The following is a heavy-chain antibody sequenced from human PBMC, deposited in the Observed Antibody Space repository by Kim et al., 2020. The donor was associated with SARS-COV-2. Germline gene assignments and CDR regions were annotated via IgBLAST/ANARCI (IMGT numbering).Heavy chain of an antibody. J-gene: IGHJ6*02. Sequence: ASVKVSCKASGYTFTSYGISWVRQAPGQGLEWMGWISAYNGNTNYAQKLQGRVTMTTDTSTSTAYMELRSLRSDDTAVYYCARDLREDIVVVPAALGIAVAGTVYYSGMDFWGQGTTVTGSS. D-gene: IGHD2-2*01. V-gene: IGHV1-18*01. CDR2: ISAYNGNT. CDR3: ARDLREDIVVVPAALGIAVAGTVYYSGMDF. CDR1: GYTFTSYG.